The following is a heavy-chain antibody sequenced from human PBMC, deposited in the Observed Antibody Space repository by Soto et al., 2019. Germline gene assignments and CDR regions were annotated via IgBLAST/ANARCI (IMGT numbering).Heavy chain of an antibody. J-gene: IGHJ4*02. CDR3: ARDSSSGEGFDF. V-gene: IGHV3-33*01. Sequence: QVQLVESGGGVVQPGRSLRLSCAASGFTFSSYGMHWVRQAPGKGLEWMAVIWYDGNSKDYGDSVRGRFTVSRDNSKNTLYLQMDSLRAEDTAVYYCARDSSSGEGFDFCGQGTLVTVSS. D-gene: IGHD7-27*01. CDR1: GFTFSSYG. CDR2: IWYDGNSK.